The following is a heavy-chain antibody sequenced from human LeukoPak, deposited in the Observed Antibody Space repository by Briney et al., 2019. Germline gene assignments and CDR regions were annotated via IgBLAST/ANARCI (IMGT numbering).Heavy chain of an antibody. D-gene: IGHD1-26*01. CDR3: ARAGATTYYFDY. V-gene: IGHV3-23*01. CDR2: ISASGGST. CDR1: GFTFSSYG. Sequence: GGSLRLSCAASGFTFSSYGMSWVRQSPGKGLEWVSGISASGGSTYYADSVKGRFTISRDNAKNSLYLQMNSLRAEDTAVYYCARAGATTYYFDYWGQGTLVTVSS. J-gene: IGHJ4*02.